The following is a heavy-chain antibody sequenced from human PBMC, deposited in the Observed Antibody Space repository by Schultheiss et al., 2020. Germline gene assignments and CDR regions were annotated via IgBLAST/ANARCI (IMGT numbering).Heavy chain of an antibody. CDR1: GFTFSSYA. J-gene: IGHJ4*02. Sequence: GGSLRLSCAASGFTFSSYAMSWVRQAPGKGLVWVARIHSDGSSTSYADSVKGRFTISRDNGRKSLDLQMDSLRGDDTAFYYCAKGISSGTMGRFEFWGQGILVTVSS. CDR2: IHSDGSST. V-gene: IGHV3-74*01. CDR3: AKGISSGTMGRFEF. D-gene: IGHD3-10*01.